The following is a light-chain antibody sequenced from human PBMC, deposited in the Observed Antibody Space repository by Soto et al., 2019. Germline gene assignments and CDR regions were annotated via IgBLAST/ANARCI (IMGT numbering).Light chain of an antibody. CDR3: QQYGSSRWT. Sequence: EFVLTQYPDTLSLFPGKRATLSCRANQSVSSTYLAWYQQKPGQAPRPLISAASSRATGTPDRFSGSGSGTDFTLTISRLEPEDFAVYYCQQYGSSRWTFGQGTK. CDR2: AAS. CDR1: QSVSSTY. J-gene: IGKJ1*01. V-gene: IGKV3-20*01.